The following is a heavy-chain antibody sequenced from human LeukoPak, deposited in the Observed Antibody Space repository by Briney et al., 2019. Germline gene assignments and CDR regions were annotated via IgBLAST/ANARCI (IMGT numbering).Heavy chain of an antibody. Sequence: SETLSLTCTVSGGSISSSSYSWGWIRQPPGKGLEWIGSIYYSGSTYYNPSLKSRVTISVDTSKNQFSLKLSSVTAADTAVYYCASFLLGWGFCDYWGQGTLVTVSS. CDR3: ASFLLGWGFCDY. D-gene: IGHD2/OR15-2a*01. CDR1: GGSISSSSYS. J-gene: IGHJ4*02. CDR2: IYYSGST. V-gene: IGHV4-39*01.